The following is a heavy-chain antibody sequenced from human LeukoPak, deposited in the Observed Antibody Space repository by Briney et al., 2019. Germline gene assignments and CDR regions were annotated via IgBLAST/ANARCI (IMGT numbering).Heavy chain of an antibody. J-gene: IGHJ4*02. CDR1: GFTFSDYY. D-gene: IGHD6-13*01. CDR3: AKRSQSIIGAGLYYFDY. Sequence: QTGGSLRLSCAASGFTFSDYYMSWIRQAPGKGLEWVSGVSGTGSNTYYADSVKGRFTISRDNSKNTLYLQMNSLRAEDTAVYYCAKRSQSIIGAGLYYFDYWGQGTLVTVSS. CDR2: VSGTGSNT. V-gene: IGHV3-23*01.